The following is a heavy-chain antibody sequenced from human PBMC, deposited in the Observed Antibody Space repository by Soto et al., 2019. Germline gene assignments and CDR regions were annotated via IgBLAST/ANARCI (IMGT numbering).Heavy chain of an antibody. Sequence: QVQLQESGPELVKPSQTLSLTCSVSGGSITTNGHYWTWIRQHPGQGLEWIAYIYYTGDSYLNPSRKSRLSISVDTSKNPFSLELRSVTAADTAVYYRARAQWGFDSWGQGTLVTVSS. CDR1: GGSITTNGHY. V-gene: IGHV4-31*03. J-gene: IGHJ4*02. CDR2: IYYTGDS. CDR3: ARAQWGFDS. D-gene: IGHD6-19*01.